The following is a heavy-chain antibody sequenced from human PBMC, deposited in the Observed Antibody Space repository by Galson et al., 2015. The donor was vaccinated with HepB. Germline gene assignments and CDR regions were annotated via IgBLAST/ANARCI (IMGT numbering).Heavy chain of an antibody. V-gene: IGHV6-1*01. CDR2: TYYRSKWYN. CDR1: GDSVSSNSAA. D-gene: IGHD5-18*01. CDR3: ARGLEDTAMAIFDY. J-gene: IGHJ4*02. Sequence: CAISGDSVSSNSAAWNWIRQSPSRGLEWLGRTYYRSKWYNDYAVSVKSRITINPDTSKNQFSLQLNSVTPEDTAVYYCARGLEDTAMAIFDYWGQGTLVTASS.